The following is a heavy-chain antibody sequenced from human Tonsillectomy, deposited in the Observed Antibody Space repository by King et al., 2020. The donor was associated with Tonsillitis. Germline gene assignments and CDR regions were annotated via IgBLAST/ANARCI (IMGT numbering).Heavy chain of an antibody. V-gene: IGHV3-53*04. CDR1: GFTVSSNY. D-gene: IGHD3-10*01. J-gene: IGHJ4*02. CDR3: ARAPGPLWCGSKG. Sequence: VQLVESGGGLVQPGGSLRLSCAASGFTVSSNYMSWVRQAPGKGLEWVSVIYSGGSTYYADSVKGRFTISRHNSKNTLYLQMNSLRAEDTAVYYCARAPGPLWCGSKGWGQGTLVTVSS. CDR2: IYSGGST.